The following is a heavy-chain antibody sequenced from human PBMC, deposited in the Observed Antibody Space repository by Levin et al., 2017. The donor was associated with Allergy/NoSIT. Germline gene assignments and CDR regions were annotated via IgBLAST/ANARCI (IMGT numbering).Heavy chain of an antibody. Sequence: GGSLRLSCAASGFTFSSYAMHWVRQAPGKGLEWVAVISYDGSNKYYADSVKGRFTISRDNSKNTLYLQMNSLRAEDTAVYYCARDDPPVHDYGDYVVLDYWGQGTLVTVSS. CDR1: GFTFSSYA. J-gene: IGHJ4*02. V-gene: IGHV3-30*04. CDR2: ISYDGSNK. CDR3: ARDDPPVHDYGDYVVLDY. D-gene: IGHD4-17*01.